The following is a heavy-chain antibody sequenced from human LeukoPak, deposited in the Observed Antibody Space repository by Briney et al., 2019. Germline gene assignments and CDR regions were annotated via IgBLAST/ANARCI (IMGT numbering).Heavy chain of an antibody. CDR3: ARDYYGKEAFDI. J-gene: IGHJ3*02. CDR2: IYYSGST. V-gene: IGHV4-59*01. D-gene: IGHD3-10*01. Sequence: SETLSLTCTVSGGSISSYYWSWIRQPPGKGLEWIGYIYYSGSTNYNPSLKSRVTISVDTYKNQFSLKLSSVTAADTAVYYCARDYYGKEAFDIWGQGTMVTVSS. CDR1: GGSISSYY.